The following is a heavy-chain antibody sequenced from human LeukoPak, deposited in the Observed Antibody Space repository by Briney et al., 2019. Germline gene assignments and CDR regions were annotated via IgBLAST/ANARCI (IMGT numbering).Heavy chain of an antibody. D-gene: IGHD3-10*01. CDR3: ARDPGYGSGSYGSDY. V-gene: IGHV3-48*04. CDR2: ISSSGSTI. CDR1: GFTFSSYS. J-gene: IGHJ4*02. Sequence: PGGSLRLSCAASGFTFSSYSMNWVRQAPGKVLEWVSYISSSGSTIYYADSVKGRFTISRDNAKNSLYLQMNSLRAEDTAVYYCARDPGYGSGSYGSDYWGQGTLVTVSS.